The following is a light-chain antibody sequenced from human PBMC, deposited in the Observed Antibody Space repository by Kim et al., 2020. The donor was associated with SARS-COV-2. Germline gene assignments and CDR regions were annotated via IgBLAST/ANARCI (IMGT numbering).Light chain of an antibody. J-gene: IGKJ2*01. V-gene: IGKV3-20*01. CDR3: QQYGSSPYT. Sequence: EIVLTQSPGTLSLSPGERATLSCRASQSVDSNYLAWFQQKPGQAPRLLIYVASSRATGIPDRFGGSGSGTDFTLTISRLEPEDFAVYYCQQYGSSPYTFGQGTKVDIK. CDR2: VAS. CDR1: QSVDSNY.